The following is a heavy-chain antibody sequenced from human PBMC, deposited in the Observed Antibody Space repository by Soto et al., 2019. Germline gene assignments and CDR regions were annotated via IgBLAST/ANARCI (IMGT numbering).Heavy chain of an antibody. CDR2: ISSSSSYI. CDR1: GFTFSSYS. CDR3: ARREGSRQVLYYYGMDV. V-gene: IGHV3-21*01. D-gene: IGHD6-25*01. Sequence: EVQLVESGGGLVKPRGSLRLSCAASGFTFSSYSMNWVRQAPGKGLEWVSSISSSSSYIYYADSVKGRFTISRDNAKNSLYRQMNGLRAEDTAVYYCARREGSRQVLYYYGMDVWGQGTTVTVSS. J-gene: IGHJ6*02.